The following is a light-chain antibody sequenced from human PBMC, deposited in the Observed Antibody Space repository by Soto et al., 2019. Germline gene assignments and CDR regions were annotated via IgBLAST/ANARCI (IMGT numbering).Light chain of an antibody. CDR2: DAS. CDR3: QQLKSYPFT. Sequence: AIHFTQSPSSLSASVGDRVSITCRASQGISSALAWYQHKPGKPPKILIYDASSLQSGVPSRFSGSESGTECTLTISSLQPEDFATYYCQQLKSYPFTFGQGTRLEIK. CDR1: QGISSA. J-gene: IGKJ5*01. V-gene: IGKV1-13*02.